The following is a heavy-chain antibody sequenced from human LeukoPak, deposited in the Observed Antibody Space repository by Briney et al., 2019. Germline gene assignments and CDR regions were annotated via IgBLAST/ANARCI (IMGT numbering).Heavy chain of an antibody. CDR2: IYYSGST. V-gene: IGHV4-39*01. CDR1: GGSISSSSYY. J-gene: IGHJ5*02. Sequence: SETLSLTCTVSGGSISSSSYYWGWIRQPPGKGLEWIGSIYYSGSTYYNPSLKSRVTISVDTSKNQFSLKLSSVIAADTAVYYCARSYCSSTSCYFPSSWFDPWGQGTLVTVSS. D-gene: IGHD2-2*01. CDR3: ARSYCSSTSCYFPSSWFDP.